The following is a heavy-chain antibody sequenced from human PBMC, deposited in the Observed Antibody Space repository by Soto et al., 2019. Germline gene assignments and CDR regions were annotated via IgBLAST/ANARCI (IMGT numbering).Heavy chain of an antibody. D-gene: IGHD2-15*01. CDR3: ARHGRYCSGGTCYSMYYFDY. CDR1: GYSFTDYW. J-gene: IGHJ4*02. V-gene: IGHV5-51*01. CDR2: IYPGDSDT. Sequence: GESLKISCXGSGYSFTDYWIGWVRQMPGKGLEWMGIIYPGDSDTRYSPSFQGQVTISADKSINTAYLQWNSLKASGTAMYYCARHGRYCSGGTCYSMYYFDYWGQGTLVTVSS.